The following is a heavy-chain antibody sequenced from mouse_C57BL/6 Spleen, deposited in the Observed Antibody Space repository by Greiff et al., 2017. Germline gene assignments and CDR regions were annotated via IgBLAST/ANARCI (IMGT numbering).Heavy chain of an antibody. CDR3: ARRTKTWVAN. V-gene: IGHV1-50*01. J-gene: IGHJ3*01. D-gene: IGHD1-3*01. Sequence: QVQLQQPGAELVKPGASVKLSCKASGYTFTSYWMQWVKQRPGQGLAWIGDIDPSDSYTNYNQQFKGKATLTVDTSSSTAYMQLSSLTSEDSAVYYCARRTKTWVANWGQGTLVTVSA. CDR2: IDPSDSYT. CDR1: GYTFTSYW.